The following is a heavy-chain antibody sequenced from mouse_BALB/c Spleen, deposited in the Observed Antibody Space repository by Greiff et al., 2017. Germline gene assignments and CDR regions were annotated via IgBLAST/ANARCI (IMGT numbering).Heavy chain of an antibody. V-gene: IGHV8-12*01. CDR2: IYWDDDK. CDR1: GFSLSTSGMG. J-gene: IGHJ4*01. Sequence: QVTLKESGPGILQPSQTLSLTCSFSGFSLSTSGMGVSWIRQPSGKGLEWLAHIYWDDDKRYNPSLKSRLTISKDTSSNQVFLKITSVDTADTATYYCARKYYRYDVPYGYAMDYWGQGTSVTVSS. D-gene: IGHD2-14*01. CDR3: ARKYYRYDVPYGYAMDY.